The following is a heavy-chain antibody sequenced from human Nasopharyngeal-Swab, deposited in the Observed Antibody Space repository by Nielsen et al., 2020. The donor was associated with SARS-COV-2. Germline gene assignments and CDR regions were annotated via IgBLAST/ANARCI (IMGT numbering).Heavy chain of an antibody. CDR1: GFTFSSYA. J-gene: IGHJ6*02. D-gene: IGHD6-13*01. CDR3: ASSPGIAAPTGMDV. CDR2: ISYDGSNK. V-gene: IGHV3-30*04. Sequence: GESLKISCAASGFTFSSYAMHWVRQAPGKGLEWVAVISYDGSNKYYADSVKGRFTISRDNYKNTLYLQMNSLRAEDTAVYYCASSPGIAAPTGMDVWGQGTTVTVSS.